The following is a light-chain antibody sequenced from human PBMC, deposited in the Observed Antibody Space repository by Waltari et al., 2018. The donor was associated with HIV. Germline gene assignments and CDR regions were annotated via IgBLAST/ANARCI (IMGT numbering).Light chain of an antibody. J-gene: IGLJ2*01. CDR2: EDS. V-gene: IGLV2-14*01. Sequence: QSALTQPASVSGSPGQSITIPCAGTRSDIGAYKYVSWYQQFPGKAPKVIIYEDSNRPSGISNRFSGSKSGTTASLIITGVQAEDEADYYCHSFTSDSELGIFGGGTKLTVL. CDR1: RSDIGAYKY. CDR3: HSFTSDSELGI.